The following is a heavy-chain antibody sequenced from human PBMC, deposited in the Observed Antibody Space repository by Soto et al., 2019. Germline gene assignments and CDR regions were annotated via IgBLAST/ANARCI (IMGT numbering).Heavy chain of an antibody. CDR2: FDPEDGET. D-gene: IGHD3-3*01. Sequence: ASVKVSCKVSGYTLTELSMHWVRQAPGKGLEWMGGFDPEDGETIYAQKFQGRVTMTEDTSTDTAYMELRSLRSDDTAVYYCARAGGTKLFGVVIFGFDYWGQGTLVTVSS. J-gene: IGHJ4*02. CDR3: ARAGGTKLFGVVIFGFDY. V-gene: IGHV1-24*01. CDR1: GYTLTELS.